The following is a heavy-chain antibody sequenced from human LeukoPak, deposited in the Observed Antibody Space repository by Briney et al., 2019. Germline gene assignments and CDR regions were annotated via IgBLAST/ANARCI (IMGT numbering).Heavy chain of an antibody. CDR2: INPDGSEM. CDR1: GLTLSSSW. Sequence: GGSLRLSCVGSGLTLSSSWMHWVRQAPGKGLEWVANINPDGSEMYYVDPVRGRFTMSRDFAKNSLYLQIESLRVEDTAVYYCARDFNWGASDYWGQGTLVTVSS. D-gene: IGHD3-16*01. CDR3: ARDFNWGASDY. V-gene: IGHV3-7*01. J-gene: IGHJ4*02.